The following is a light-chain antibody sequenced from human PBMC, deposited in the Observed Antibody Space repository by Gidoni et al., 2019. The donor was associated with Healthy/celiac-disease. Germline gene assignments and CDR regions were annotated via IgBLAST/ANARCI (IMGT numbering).Light chain of an antibody. J-gene: IGKJ4*01. Sequence: DIVMTQSPDSLAVSLGERATNNCKSSQSVLYSSNNKNYLAWYQQKPGQPPKLLIYWASTRESGVPDRFSGSGSGTDFTLTISSLQAEDVAVYYCQQYYSTPHFGGGTKVEIK. CDR2: WAS. V-gene: IGKV4-1*01. CDR1: QSVLYSSNNKNY. CDR3: QQYYSTPH.